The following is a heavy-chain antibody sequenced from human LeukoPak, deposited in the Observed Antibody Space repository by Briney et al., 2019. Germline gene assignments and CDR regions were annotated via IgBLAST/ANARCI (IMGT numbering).Heavy chain of an antibody. V-gene: IGHV1-46*01. CDR3: AGTTAYGGWFDP. J-gene: IGHJ5*02. D-gene: IGHD4-17*01. CDR2: INPSGGST. CDR1: GYTFTSSY. Sequence: ASVKVSCKASGYTFTSSYMYWVRQAPGQGLEWMGIINPSGGSTSYAQKFQGRVTMTRDMSTSTVYMELSSLRSEDTAVYYCAGTTAYGGWFDPWGQGTLVTVSS.